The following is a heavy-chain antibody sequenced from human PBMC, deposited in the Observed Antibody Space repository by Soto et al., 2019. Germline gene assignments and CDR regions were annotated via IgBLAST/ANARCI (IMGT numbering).Heavy chain of an antibody. V-gene: IGHV3-74*01. CDR1: GFTFSSYW. D-gene: IGHD3-16*01. CDR2: INSDGSST. J-gene: IGHJ6*02. Sequence: GGSLRLSCAASGFTFSSYWMHWVRQAPGKGLVWVSRINSDGSSTSYADSVKGRFTISRDNAKNTLYLQMNSLRAEDTAVYYCAGGDYYYGMDVWGQGTRVTVSS. CDR3: AGGDYYYGMDV.